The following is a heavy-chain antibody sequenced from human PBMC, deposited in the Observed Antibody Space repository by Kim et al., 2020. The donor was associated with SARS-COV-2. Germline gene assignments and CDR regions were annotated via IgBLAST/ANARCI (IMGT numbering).Heavy chain of an antibody. D-gene: IGHD2-2*01. CDR3: ATVPSPAVLYYYYGMDV. V-gene: IGHV1-69*04. CDR2: IIPILGIA. CDR1: GGTFSSYA. J-gene: IGHJ6*02. Sequence: SVKVSCKASGGTFSSYAISWVRQAPGQGLEWMGRIIPILGIANYAQKFQGRVTITADKSTSTAYMELSSLRSEDTAVYYCATVPSPAVLYYYYGMDVWGQGTTVTVSS.